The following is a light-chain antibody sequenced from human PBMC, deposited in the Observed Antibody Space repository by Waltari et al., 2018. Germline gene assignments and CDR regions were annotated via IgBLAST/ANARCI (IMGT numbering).Light chain of an antibody. CDR2: GNN. V-gene: IGLV1-40*01. Sequence: QSVLTQPPSVSGAPGQRVTISCTGSSSTIGAGYDVHWIQQLPGTAPKLLIYGNNNRPSGVPDRFSCSKSGTSASLAISGLQAEDEADYHCQSYDSSLSGAWVFGGGTKLTVL. J-gene: IGLJ3*02. CDR1: SSTIGAGYD. CDR3: QSYDSSLSGAWV.